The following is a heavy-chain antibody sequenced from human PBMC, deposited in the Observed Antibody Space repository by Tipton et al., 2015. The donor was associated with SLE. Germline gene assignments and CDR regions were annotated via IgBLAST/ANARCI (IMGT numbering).Heavy chain of an antibody. CDR2: INHSGST. CDR3: ARGEATIEGDAFDI. D-gene: IGHD5-12*01. CDR1: GGSFSGYY. Sequence: TLSLTCAVYGGSFSGYYWSWIRQPPGKGLEWIGEINHSGSTNYNPSLKSRVTISVDTSKNQFSLKLSSVTAADTAVYYCARGEATIEGDAFDIWGQGTMVTVSS. J-gene: IGHJ3*02. V-gene: IGHV4-34*01.